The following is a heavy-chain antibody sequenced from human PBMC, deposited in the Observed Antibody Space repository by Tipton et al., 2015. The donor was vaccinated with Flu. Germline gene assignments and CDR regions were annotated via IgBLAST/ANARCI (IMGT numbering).Heavy chain of an antibody. D-gene: IGHD6-13*01. CDR1: GGSFRSYY. CDR3: ARGIYISSSWYVGRGDPNKNDY. CDR2: IFHSEST. V-gene: IGHV4-59*08. Sequence: TLSLTCTVSGGSFRSYYWSWIRQPPGKRLEWIGYIFHSESTHYNPSLESRVTISVDTSKNQFSLKLSSVTAADTAVYYCARGIYISSSWYVGRGDPNKNDYWGQGTLVTVSS. J-gene: IGHJ4*02.